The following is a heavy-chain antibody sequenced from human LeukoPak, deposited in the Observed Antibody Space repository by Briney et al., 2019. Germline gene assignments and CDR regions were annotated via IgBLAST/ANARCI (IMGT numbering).Heavy chain of an antibody. CDR3: ARARKYRGVTARYYYYYMDV. CDR1: GGSFSGYY. J-gene: IGHJ6*03. Sequence: SETLSLTCAVYGGSFSGYYWSWIRQPPGKGLEWIEEINHSGSTNYNPSLKSRVTISVDTSKNQFSLKLSSVTAADTAAYYCARARKYRGVTARYYYYYMDVWGKGTTVTVSS. D-gene: IGHD3-10*01. V-gene: IGHV4-34*01. CDR2: INHSGST.